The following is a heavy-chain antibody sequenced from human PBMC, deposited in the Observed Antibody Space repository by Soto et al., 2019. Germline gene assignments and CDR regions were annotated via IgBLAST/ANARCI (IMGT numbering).Heavy chain of an antibody. CDR1: GFTFSSYS. CDR3: ARGGTTVTTSWFDP. CDR2: ISNSSSYI. V-gene: IGHV3-21*01. J-gene: IGHJ5*02. Sequence: EVQLVESGGGLVKPGGSLRLSCAASGFTFSSYSMNWVRQAPGKGLEWVSSISNSSSYIYYADSVKGRFTISRDNAKNSLYLQMNSLRAEDTAVYYCARGGTTVTTSWFDPWGQGTLVTVSS. D-gene: IGHD4-4*01.